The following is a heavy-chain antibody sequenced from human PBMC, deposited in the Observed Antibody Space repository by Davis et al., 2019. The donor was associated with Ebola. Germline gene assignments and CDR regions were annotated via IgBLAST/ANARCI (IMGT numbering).Heavy chain of an antibody. V-gene: IGHV4-59*01. J-gene: IGHJ5*02. CDR2: SYYSGST. CDR3: ARVVSSGWYNWFDP. CDR1: GGSISSYY. D-gene: IGHD6-19*01. Sequence: GSLRLSCTVSGGSISSYYWSWIRQPPGKGLEWNGYSYYSGSTNYNPSLKSRVNISVDTSKNQFSLKLSSVTAADTAVYYCARVVSSGWYNWFDPWGQGTLVTVSS.